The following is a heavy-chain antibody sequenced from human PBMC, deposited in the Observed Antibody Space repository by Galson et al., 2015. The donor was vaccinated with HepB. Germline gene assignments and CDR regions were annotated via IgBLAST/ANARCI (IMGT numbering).Heavy chain of an antibody. Sequence: SVKVSCKASGYTFTSYGISWVRQAPGQGLEWMGWISAYNGNTNYAQKLQGRVTMTTDTSTSTAYMELRSLRSDDTAVYYCAREPDYYDSSGWYDYWGQGTLVTVSS. CDR2: ISAYNGNT. CDR1: GYTFTSYG. V-gene: IGHV1-18*01. CDR3: AREPDYYDSSGWYDY. J-gene: IGHJ4*02. D-gene: IGHD3-22*01.